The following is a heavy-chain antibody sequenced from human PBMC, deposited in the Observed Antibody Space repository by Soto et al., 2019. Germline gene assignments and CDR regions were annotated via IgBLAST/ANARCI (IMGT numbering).Heavy chain of an antibody. V-gene: IGHV1-8*01. J-gene: IGHJ6*02. Sequence: QVQLVQSGAEVKKPGASVKVSCKASGYTFTSYDINWVRQATGQGLEWMGWMNPNSGNTGYAQKFQGRVTMTGNTSRSTAYMELSSLRSEDTAVYYCARARDYYYGMDVWGQGTTVTVSS. CDR1: GYTFTSYD. CDR3: ARARDYYYGMDV. CDR2: MNPNSGNT.